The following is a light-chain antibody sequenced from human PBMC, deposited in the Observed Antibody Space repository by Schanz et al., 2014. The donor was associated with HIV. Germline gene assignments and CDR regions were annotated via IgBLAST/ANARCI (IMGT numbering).Light chain of an antibody. CDR3: CSYTTTSTYV. Sequence: QSVLTQPASVSGSPGQSITISCTGTNSDVGNYDLVSWYQQHPGKAPKLMIYDVSNRPSGVSSRFSGSKSGNTASLTISGLQAEDEADYYCCSYTTTSTYVFGAGTKLTVL. J-gene: IGLJ1*01. V-gene: IGLV2-14*02. CDR1: NSDVGNYDL. CDR2: DVS.